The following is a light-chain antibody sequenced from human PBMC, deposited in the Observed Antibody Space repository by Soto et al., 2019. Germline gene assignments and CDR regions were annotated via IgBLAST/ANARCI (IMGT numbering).Light chain of an antibody. CDR1: QSVSKW. J-gene: IGKJ1*01. V-gene: IGKV1-5*01. CDR2: DAS. CDR3: QQYTIYWT. Sequence: DIQITQSPSTLSASVGARVTMTCRASQSVSKWLAWYQQKPGKAPKLLIYDASTLEDGVPSRFSGSGSGTEFTLSISSLHTDDYATYYCQQYTIYWTFGQGTKVEIK.